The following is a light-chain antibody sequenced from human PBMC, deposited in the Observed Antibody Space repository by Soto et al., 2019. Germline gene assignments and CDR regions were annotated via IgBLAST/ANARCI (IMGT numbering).Light chain of an antibody. CDR3: ASYTTARIRV. CDR1: SSDIGAYNS. Sequence: QSVLTQPASVSASPGQSITISCTGTSSDIGAYNSVSWYQQLPGKAPQLMIYDVSFRPSGISSRFSGSKSGNTASLTISGLRPDDDADYYCASYTTARIRVFGGGTKLNVL. V-gene: IGLV2-14*03. CDR2: DVS. J-gene: IGLJ2*01.